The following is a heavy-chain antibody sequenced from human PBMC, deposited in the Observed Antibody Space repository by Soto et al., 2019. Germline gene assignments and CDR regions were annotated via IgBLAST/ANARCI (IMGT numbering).Heavy chain of an antibody. J-gene: IGHJ6*03. Sequence: GASVKVSCKASGGTFSSYTISWVRQAPGQGLEWMGRIIPILGIANYAQKFQGRVTITADKSTSTAYMELSSLRSEDTAVYYCARDEILGPEGTNYYYYYYMDVWGKGTTVTVSS. D-gene: IGHD1-1*01. V-gene: IGHV1-69*04. CDR3: ARDEILGPEGTNYYYYYYMDV. CDR1: GGTFSSYT. CDR2: IIPILGIA.